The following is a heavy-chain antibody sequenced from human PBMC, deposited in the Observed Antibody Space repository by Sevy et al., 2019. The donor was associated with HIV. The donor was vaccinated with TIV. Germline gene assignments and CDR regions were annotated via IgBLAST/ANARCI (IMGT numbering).Heavy chain of an antibody. V-gene: IGHV3-30*04. CDR3: AKGYCSSTSCYGSYYYYGMDV. CDR2: VSYDGSNK. CDR1: GFTFSSYA. J-gene: IGHJ6*02. D-gene: IGHD2-2*01. Sequence: GGSLRLSCAASGFTFSSYAMHWVRQAPGKGLEWVAVVSYDGSNKDYADSVKGRFTISRDNSKNTLYLQMNSLRAEDTAVYYCAKGYCSSTSCYGSYYYYGMDVWGQGTTVTVSS.